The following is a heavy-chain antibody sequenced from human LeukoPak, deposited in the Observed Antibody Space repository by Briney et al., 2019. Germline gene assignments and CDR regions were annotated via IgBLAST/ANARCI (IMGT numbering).Heavy chain of an antibody. V-gene: IGHV3-23*01. CDR3: AKWGMTSIRYFDY. D-gene: IGHD5-24*01. Sequence: PGGSLRLSCAASGFTFSSYAMSWVRQAPGKGLEWVSTIRASGGTTFYADSVKGRFTFSRDNSKNTLYLQMNSLRVEDTAVYYCAKWGMTSIRYFDYWGQGTLVIVSS. CDR2: IRASGGTT. CDR1: GFTFSSYA. J-gene: IGHJ4*02.